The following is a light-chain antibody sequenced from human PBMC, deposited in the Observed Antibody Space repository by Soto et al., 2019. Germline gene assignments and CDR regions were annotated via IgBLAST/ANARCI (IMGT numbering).Light chain of an antibody. CDR2: EVS. J-gene: IGKJ5*01. Sequence: DVVMTQTPLSLSVAPGQPASISCKSSQSLLHITGETFLFLYLQKPGQSPQLLIYEVSTRVSGVPDRFSGSGSGTDFTLEISRVETDDVGIYYCMQSTQRPPTFGQGTRLEI. CDR3: MQSTQRPPT. CDR1: QSLLHITGETF. V-gene: IGKV2D-29*02.